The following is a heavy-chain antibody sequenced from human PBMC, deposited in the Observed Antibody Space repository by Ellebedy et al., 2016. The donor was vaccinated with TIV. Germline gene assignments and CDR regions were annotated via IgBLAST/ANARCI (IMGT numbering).Heavy chain of an antibody. Sequence: SETLSLTXAVYGGSFSGHHWSWIRQSLGKGLEWIGEINHSGSTNYNPSLKSRVTISVDTSKNQFSLKLSSVTAADTAVYYCARLLGLELEWGWFDPWGQGTLVTVSS. D-gene: IGHD1-7*01. J-gene: IGHJ5*02. V-gene: IGHV4-34*01. CDR2: INHSGST. CDR1: GGSFSGHH. CDR3: ARLLGLELEWGWFDP.